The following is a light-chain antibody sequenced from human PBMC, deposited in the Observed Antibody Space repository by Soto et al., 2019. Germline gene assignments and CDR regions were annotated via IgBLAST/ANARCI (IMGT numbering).Light chain of an antibody. Sequence: GDRVTISCRASQSISGYLTWYLQKPGKAPKLLIYAASTLQSGVPSRFSGSGSGTDFTLTISSLQPDDFATYYCQQYNSYSWTFGQGTKVDIK. CDR3: QQYNSYSWT. J-gene: IGKJ1*01. CDR2: AAS. V-gene: IGKV1-5*01. CDR1: QSISGY.